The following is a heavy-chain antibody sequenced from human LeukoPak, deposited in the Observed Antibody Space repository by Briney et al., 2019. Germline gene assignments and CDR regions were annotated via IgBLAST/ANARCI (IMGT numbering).Heavy chain of an antibody. CDR2: ISGSGGNT. V-gene: IGHV3-23*01. J-gene: IGHJ4*02. Sequence: GGSLRLSCTASGFTFASYVMSWVRQAPGKGLEWVSAISGSGGNTYYADSVKGRFTISRDNSKNTLYLQMNSLRGDDTAVYYCAKDVGKWESLHFFDYWGQGTLVTVSS. CDR3: AKDVGKWESLHFFDY. D-gene: IGHD1-26*01. CDR1: GFTFASYV.